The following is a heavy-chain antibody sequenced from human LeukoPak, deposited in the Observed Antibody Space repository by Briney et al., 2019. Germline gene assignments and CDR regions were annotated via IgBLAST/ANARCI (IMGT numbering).Heavy chain of an antibody. D-gene: IGHD5-18*01. V-gene: IGHV4-39*01. Sequence: PSETLSLTCTVSGGSISSSSYYWGWIRQPPGKGLEWIGSIYYSGSTYYSPSLKSRVTISVDTSKNQFSLKLSSVTAADTAVYYCARLLATAMVTWAFDIWGQGTMVTVSS. CDR1: GGSISSSSYY. CDR2: IYYSGST. CDR3: ARLLATAMVTWAFDI. J-gene: IGHJ3*02.